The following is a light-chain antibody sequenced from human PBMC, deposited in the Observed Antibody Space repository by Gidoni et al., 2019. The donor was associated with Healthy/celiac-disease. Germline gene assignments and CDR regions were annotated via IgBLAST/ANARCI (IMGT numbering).Light chain of an antibody. CDR3: KQDGRTPYT. CDR1: QSVSSIY. V-gene: IGKV3-20*01. Sequence: EIVLTQSPGTLSLSPGERATLSCRASQSVSSIYLAWYQQKPGQAPRLLIYGASSRATGIPDRFSGSGSGTDFTLNISRVEAEDVAVYYCKQDGRTPYTFGQGTKLEIK. J-gene: IGKJ2*01. CDR2: GAS.